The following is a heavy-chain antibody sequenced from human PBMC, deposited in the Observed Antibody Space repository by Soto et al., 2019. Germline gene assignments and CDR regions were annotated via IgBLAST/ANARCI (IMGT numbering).Heavy chain of an antibody. CDR3: ATSIVGATNPNARFSDY. CDR1: GYTLTELS. CDR2: FGPEDGET. J-gene: IGHJ4*02. Sequence: ASVKVSCKVSGYTLTELSMHWVRQAPGKGLEWMGGFGPEDGETIYAQKFQGRVTMTEDTSTDTAYMELSSLRSEDTAVYYCATSIVGATNPNARFSDYWGQGTLVTVSS. V-gene: IGHV1-24*01. D-gene: IGHD1-26*01.